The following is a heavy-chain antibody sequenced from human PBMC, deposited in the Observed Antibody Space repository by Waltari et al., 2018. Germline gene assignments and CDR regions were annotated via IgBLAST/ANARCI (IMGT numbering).Heavy chain of an antibody. CDR3: ARQAARNFDY. CDR2: INPKTGCT. Sequence: QVQLVQSGAAVKKPGASVNVSCKASGYNFIGYYIHWVLQAPGQGLEWRGWINPKTGCTKYAQKYQGRVTLTRDTSISTAYMELSSLVSDDMAVCYCARQAARNFDYWGQGTLVTVSS. CDR1: GYNFIGYY. V-gene: IGHV1-2*02. J-gene: IGHJ4*02.